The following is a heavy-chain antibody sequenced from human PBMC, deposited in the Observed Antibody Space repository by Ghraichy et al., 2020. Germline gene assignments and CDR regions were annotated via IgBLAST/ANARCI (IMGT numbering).Heavy chain of an antibody. D-gene: IGHD3-10*01. CDR3: ARDFGLGY. J-gene: IGHJ4*02. CDR2: INKDGSEQ. CDR1: GFTFANHW. Sequence: GESLNISCVGSGFTFANHWMNWVRQAQGKGLEWVANINKDGSEQYFVDSVKGRFTISRDNAKNSVYLEMSRLRAEDTALYYCARDFGLGYWGRGTLVTVSS. V-gene: IGHV3-7*01.